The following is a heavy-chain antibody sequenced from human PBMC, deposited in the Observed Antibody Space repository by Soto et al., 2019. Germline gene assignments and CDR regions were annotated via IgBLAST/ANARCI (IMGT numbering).Heavy chain of an antibody. CDR1: GYRFTSYG. J-gene: IGHJ4*02. Sequence: QVQLVQSGAEVKKPGASVKVYCKASGYRFTSYGISWVRQAPGQGLEWMGWISAYNGNTNYAQKLQGRVTMTTSTSTSTAYMELRSLRSDDTAGYYCARDKGDGSGSYYGYWGQGTLVTVSS. V-gene: IGHV1-18*01. D-gene: IGHD3-10*01. CDR2: ISAYNGNT. CDR3: ARDKGDGSGSYYGY.